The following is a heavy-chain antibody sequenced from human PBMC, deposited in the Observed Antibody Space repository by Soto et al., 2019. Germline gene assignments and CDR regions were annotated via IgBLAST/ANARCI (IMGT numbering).Heavy chain of an antibody. Sequence: AASVKVSCKASGYTFTNYGIHWVRQAPGQGLEWMGGIIPIFGTANYAQKFQGRVTITADESTSTAYMELSSLRSEDTAVYYCARDRRGLGITMVRGVTINGMDVWGQGTTVTVSS. D-gene: IGHD3-10*01. CDR3: ARDRRGLGITMVRGVTINGMDV. V-gene: IGHV1-69*01. CDR2: IIPIFGTA. J-gene: IGHJ6*02. CDR1: GYTFTNYG.